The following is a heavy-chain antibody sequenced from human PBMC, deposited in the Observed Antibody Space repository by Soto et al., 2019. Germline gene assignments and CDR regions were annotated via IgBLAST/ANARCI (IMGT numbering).Heavy chain of an antibody. Sequence: QVQLVQSGAEVKKPGASVKVSCKASGYTFTSYYINWVRQAPGQGLEWMGVINPTGGSTGYAQKFQGIVTMTRDASTSTVYMELSSPRSDDTAVYYCGRDGRGTNWAETIDDWGQGTLVTVSS. J-gene: IGHJ4*02. CDR1: GYTFTSYY. D-gene: IGHD1-1*01. V-gene: IGHV1-46*01. CDR2: INPTGGST. CDR3: GRDGRGTNWAETIDD.